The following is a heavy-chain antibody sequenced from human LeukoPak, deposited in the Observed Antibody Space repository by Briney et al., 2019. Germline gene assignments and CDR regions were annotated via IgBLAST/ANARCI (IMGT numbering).Heavy chain of an antibody. D-gene: IGHD2-15*01. CDR1: GFTFSSYA. CDR3: VKDGVAVGGLGYFDY. Sequence: PGGSLRLSCSASGFTFSSYAMHWVRQAPGKGLEYVSAISSNGGSTYYADSVKGRFTISRDNSKNTLYLQMSSLRAEDTAVYCCVKDGVAVGGLGYFDYWGQGTLVTVSS. V-gene: IGHV3-64D*06. CDR2: ISSNGGST. J-gene: IGHJ4*02.